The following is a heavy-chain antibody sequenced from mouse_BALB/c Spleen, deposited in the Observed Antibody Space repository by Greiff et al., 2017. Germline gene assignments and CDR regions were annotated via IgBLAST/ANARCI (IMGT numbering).Heavy chain of an antibody. CDR2: ISYSGST. Sequence: DVQLQESGPGLVKPSQSLSLTCTVTGYSITSDYAWNWIRQFPGNKLEWMGYISYSGSTSYNPSLKSRISITRDTSKNQFFLQLNSVTTEDTATYYCARHGKTGTPYWYFDVWGAGTTVTVSS. D-gene: IGHD4-1*01. CDR3: ARHGKTGTPYWYFDV. V-gene: IGHV3-2*02. CDR1: GYSITSDYA. J-gene: IGHJ1*01.